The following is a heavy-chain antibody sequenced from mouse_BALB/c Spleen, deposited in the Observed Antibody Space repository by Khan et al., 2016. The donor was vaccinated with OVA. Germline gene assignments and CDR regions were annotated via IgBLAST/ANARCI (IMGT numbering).Heavy chain of an antibody. D-gene: IGHD3-1*01. J-gene: IGHJ3*01. Sequence: EVQLVESGGGLVQPKGSLKLSCAASGFTFNTYAMNWVRQAPGKGLEWVARIRSKSNNYATYYVDSVKDRFTISRDDSQSMLYLQMNNLKTEDTAMYYCVRQLGLRSAWFAYWGQGTLVTVSA. CDR1: GFTFNTYA. V-gene: IGHV10-1*02. CDR2: IRSKSNNYAT. CDR3: VRQLGLRSAWFAY.